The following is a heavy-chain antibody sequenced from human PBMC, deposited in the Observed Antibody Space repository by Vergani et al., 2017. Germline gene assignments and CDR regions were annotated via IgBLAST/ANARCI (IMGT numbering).Heavy chain of an antibody. CDR3: AKAGSVTSGSLQYNFYMDV. V-gene: IGHV3-23*01. CDR1: GFTFSNYA. D-gene: IGHD3-10*01. J-gene: IGHJ6*03. CDR2: ISGSGGTT. Sequence: EVQLLESGGGLVQPGGSLRLSCAASGFTFSNYAMSWVRQAPGKGLEWVSLISGSGGTTNYADSVQGRFTISRDTSKHTLFLQINGLRAEDTAVYYCAKAGSVTSGSLQYNFYMDVWGKGTTVTVS.